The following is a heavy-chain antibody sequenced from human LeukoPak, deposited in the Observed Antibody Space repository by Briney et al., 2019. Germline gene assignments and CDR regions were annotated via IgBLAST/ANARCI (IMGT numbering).Heavy chain of an antibody. D-gene: IGHD7-27*01. V-gene: IGHV4-34*01. Sequence: SETLSLTCAVYGGSFSGYYWSWIRQPPGKGLEWIGEINHSGSTNYNPSLKSRVTISADTSKNQFSLKLSSVTAADTAVYYCARDVGTGDRPYWGQGTLVTVSS. CDR3: ARDVGTGDRPY. CDR1: GGSFSGYY. J-gene: IGHJ4*02. CDR2: INHSGST.